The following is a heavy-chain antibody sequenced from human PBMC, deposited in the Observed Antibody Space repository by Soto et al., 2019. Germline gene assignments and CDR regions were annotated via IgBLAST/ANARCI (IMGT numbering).Heavy chain of an antibody. J-gene: IGHJ5*02. CDR2: IYYSGST. D-gene: IGHD2-15*01. CDR3: ARVPYCSGGSCYPRWFDP. CDR1: GGSVSSATYY. V-gene: IGHV4-61*01. Sequence: QVQLQESGPGLVKPSETLSLTCTVSGGSVSSATYYWSWIRQPPGKGLEWIAYIYYSGSTNYNPSLKSRGTISLDTSKSQFSLKLSSVTAADTSVYYCARVPYCSGGSCYPRWFDPWGQGTLVTVSS.